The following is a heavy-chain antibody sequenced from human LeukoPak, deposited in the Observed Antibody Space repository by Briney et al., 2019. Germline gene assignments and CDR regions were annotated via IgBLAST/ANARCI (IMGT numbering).Heavy chain of an antibody. V-gene: IGHV3-64*01. Sequence: PGGSLRLSCATSGFIFSNYDMHWVRQAPGKGLEYVSSINTNGGSTYYATSVKGRFTISRDNSKNTLYLQMNSLRAEDTAVYYCARANWGHPMYYFDYWGQGTLVTVSS. J-gene: IGHJ4*02. CDR1: GFIFSNYD. CDR3: ARANWGHPMYYFDY. CDR2: INTNGGST. D-gene: IGHD7-27*01.